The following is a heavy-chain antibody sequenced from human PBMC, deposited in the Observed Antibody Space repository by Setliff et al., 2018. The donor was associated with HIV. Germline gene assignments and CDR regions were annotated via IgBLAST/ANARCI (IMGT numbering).Heavy chain of an antibody. Sequence: PGGSLRLSCAASGFTFSNAWLSWARQAPGKGLEWVGRIKSKTDGGTTDYAAPVKGRFTISRDDSKNTLYLQTNSLKTEDTAVYYCTTGQSGFWSGYPLDYWGQGTLVTVSS. D-gene: IGHD3-3*01. CDR3: TTGQSGFWSGYPLDY. CDR2: IKSKTDGGTT. J-gene: IGHJ4*02. V-gene: IGHV3-15*01. CDR1: GFTFSNAW.